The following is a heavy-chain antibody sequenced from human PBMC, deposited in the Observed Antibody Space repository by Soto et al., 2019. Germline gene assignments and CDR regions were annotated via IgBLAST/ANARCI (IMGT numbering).Heavy chain of an antibody. D-gene: IGHD2-15*01. Sequence: QITLEESGPTLVKPTQTLTLTCTFSGFSLSTRGVGVGWIRQPPGKALEWLALIYWDADKRYRPSLRSRLTITYETSKNRVVLTMTNMDPVDTATYYCAHSFIDTPLGGPSYYYGMDVWGQGTTVTVSS. CDR1: GFSLSTRGVG. CDR2: IYWDADK. V-gene: IGHV2-5*02. J-gene: IGHJ6*02. CDR3: AHSFIDTPLGGPSYYYGMDV.